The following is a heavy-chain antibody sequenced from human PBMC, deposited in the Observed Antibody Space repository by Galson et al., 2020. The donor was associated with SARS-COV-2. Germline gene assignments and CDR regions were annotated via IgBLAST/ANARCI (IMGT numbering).Heavy chain of an antibody. CDR3: AHTSRKYDFLSGYYPVGFDY. D-gene: IGHD3-3*01. CDR1: GFSFRTSGVA. V-gene: IGHV2-5*01. J-gene: IGHJ4*02. Sequence: SGPTLVKPTQTLTLTCTFSGFSFRTSGVAVGWIRQPPGKALDCLALIYWNDDKYYSPSLRSSLTITKDTSRNRVVLTMTNIDPLYTATYYCAHTSRKYDFLSGYYPVGFDYWVRGTLVTVSS. CDR2: IYWNDDK.